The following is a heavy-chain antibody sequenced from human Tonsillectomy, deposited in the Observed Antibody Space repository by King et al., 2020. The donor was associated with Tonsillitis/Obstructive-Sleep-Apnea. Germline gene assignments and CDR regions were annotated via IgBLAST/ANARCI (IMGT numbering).Heavy chain of an antibody. D-gene: IGHD3-10*01. Sequence: VQLVESGGGLLQPGGSLRLSCAASGFTFSHAWMSWVRQAPGKGLEWVGRIKSKSDGGKIDYTAPVKERLTISRDDAKNRPYLQMNSLTTEGTAVYYCTARGGRYWGQGTLVTVSS. J-gene: IGHJ4*02. V-gene: IGHV3-15*01. CDR1: GFTFSHAW. CDR3: TARGGRY. CDR2: IKSKSDGGKI.